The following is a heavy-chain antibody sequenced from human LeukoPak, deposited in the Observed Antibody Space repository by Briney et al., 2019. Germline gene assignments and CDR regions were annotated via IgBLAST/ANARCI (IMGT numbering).Heavy chain of an antibody. CDR1: GYTLSEYG. D-gene: IGHD3-9*01. J-gene: IGHJ4*02. Sequence: GASVKVSCKASGYTLSEYGISWVRQAPGQGLEWVGWITTYNGEKIYSQKFQGRVTMTTDTSSGTAYMELRSLRSDDTAVYYCARDSDDILTGYESWGQGTLVTVSS. CDR2: ITTYNGEK. CDR3: ARDSDDILTGYES. V-gene: IGHV1-18*01.